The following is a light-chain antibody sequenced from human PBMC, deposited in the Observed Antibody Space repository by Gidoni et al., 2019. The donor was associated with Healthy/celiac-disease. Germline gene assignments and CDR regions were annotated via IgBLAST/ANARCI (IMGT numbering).Light chain of an antibody. CDR2: DAT. CDR1: QSVSSY. Sequence: PPATLSLSPGERATLSSRASQSVSSYLAWYQQKPGQAPRLLIYDATNRATGIPARFSGSGSGTDFTLTISSLEPGDFAVYYCQQRSNWLTFGGGTKVEIK. J-gene: IGKJ4*01. CDR3: QQRSNWLT. V-gene: IGKV3-11*01.